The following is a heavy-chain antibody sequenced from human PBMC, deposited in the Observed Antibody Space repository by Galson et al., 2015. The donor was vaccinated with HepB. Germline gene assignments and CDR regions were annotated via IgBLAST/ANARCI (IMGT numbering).Heavy chain of an antibody. D-gene: IGHD6-13*01. V-gene: IGHV3-30*18. CDR1: GFTFLNYA. Sequence: SLRLSCAASGFTFLNYAKHWVRQAPGKGLEWVAVISYDRNHKYYADSVKGRFTISRDNSKNTLYLQMNSLRAEDTAVYSCAKDRGVRQQLVSTLYYCHGMDVWGQG. CDR2: ISYDRNHK. CDR3: AKDRGVRQQLVSTLYYCHGMDV. J-gene: IGHJ6*02.